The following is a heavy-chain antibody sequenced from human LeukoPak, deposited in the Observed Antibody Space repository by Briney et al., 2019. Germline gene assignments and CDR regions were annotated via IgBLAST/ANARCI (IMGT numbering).Heavy chain of an antibody. V-gene: IGHV4-61*02. CDR2: IYTSGST. Sequence: KPSETLSLTCTVSGGSISSGSYYWSWIRQPAGKGLEWIGRIYTSGSTNYNPSLKSRVTISVDTSKNQFSLKLSSVTAADTAVYYCAREARYDLWSGYPDYWGQGTLVTVSS. CDR1: GGSISSGSYY. J-gene: IGHJ4*02. D-gene: IGHD3-3*01. CDR3: AREARYDLWSGYPDY.